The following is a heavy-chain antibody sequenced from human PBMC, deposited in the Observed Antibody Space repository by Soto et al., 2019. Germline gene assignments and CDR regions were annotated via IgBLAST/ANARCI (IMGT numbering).Heavy chain of an antibody. CDR1: GFTFINAW. Sequence: GGSLRLSCAASGFTFINAWMNWVRQAPGKGLEWVGRIKSKTDGGTADYVAPVKGRFTISRDDSKNTLYLQMNSLKTEDTAVYYCTTDLGFARRNYYDSGISASWGRGTLVTVSS. CDR3: TTDLGFARRNYYDSGISAS. J-gene: IGHJ5*02. V-gene: IGHV3-15*07. CDR2: IKSKTDGGTA. D-gene: IGHD3-10*01.